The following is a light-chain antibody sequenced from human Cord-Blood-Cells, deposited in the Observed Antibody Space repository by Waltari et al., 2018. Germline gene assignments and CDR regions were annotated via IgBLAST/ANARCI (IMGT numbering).Light chain of an antibody. Sequence: EIVLTQSPRSLPLSPGERATLSCRASPSVSSSYLAWYQQKTGQAPRLLIYGASSRATGIPDRFSGSGSGTDFTLTISRLEPEDFAVYYCQQYGSSPWTFGQGTKVEIK. V-gene: IGKV3-20*01. CDR3: QQYGSSPWT. CDR2: GAS. J-gene: IGKJ1*01. CDR1: PSVSSSY.